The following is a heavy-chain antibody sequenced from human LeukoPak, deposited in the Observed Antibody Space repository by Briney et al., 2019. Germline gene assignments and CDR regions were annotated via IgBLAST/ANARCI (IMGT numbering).Heavy chain of an antibody. J-gene: IGHJ4*02. D-gene: IGHD6-19*01. CDR3: AKVNSQWLVRGYFDY. CDR2: ISSSGSTI. V-gene: IGHV3-11*01. CDR1: GFTFSDYY. Sequence: PGGSLRLSCAASGFTFSDYYMSWIRQAPGKGLEWVSYISSSGSTIYYADSVKGRFTISRDNSKNTLYLQMNSLRAEDTAVYYCAKVNSQWLVRGYFDYWGQGTLVTVSS.